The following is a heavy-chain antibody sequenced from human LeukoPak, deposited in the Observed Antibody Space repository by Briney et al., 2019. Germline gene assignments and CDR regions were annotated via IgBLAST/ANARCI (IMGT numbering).Heavy chain of an antibody. D-gene: IGHD5-18*01. CDR3: ARMGGISYGYQLYYYYYMDV. Sequence: SVKVSCKASGYTFTSYYMHWVRQAPGQGLEWMGGIIPIFGTANYAQKFQGRVTITADESTSTAYMELSSLRSEDTAVYYCARMGGISYGYQLYYYYYMDVWGKGTTVTISS. V-gene: IGHV1-69*13. CDR2: IIPIFGTA. J-gene: IGHJ6*03. CDR1: GYTFTSYY.